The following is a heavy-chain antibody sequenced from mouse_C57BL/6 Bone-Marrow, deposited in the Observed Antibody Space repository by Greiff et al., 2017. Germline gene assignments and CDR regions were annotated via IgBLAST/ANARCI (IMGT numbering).Heavy chain of an antibody. V-gene: IGHV5-12*01. CDR3: ARHLTGTYYFDY. Sequence: EVKLVESGGGLVQPGGSLKLSCAASGFTFSDYYMYWVRQTPEKRLEWVAYISNGGGSTYYPDTVKGRFTISRDNAKNTLYLQMSRLKSEDTAMYYCARHLTGTYYFDYWGQGTTLTVSS. CDR2: ISNGGGST. D-gene: IGHD4-1*01. J-gene: IGHJ2*01. CDR1: GFTFSDYY.